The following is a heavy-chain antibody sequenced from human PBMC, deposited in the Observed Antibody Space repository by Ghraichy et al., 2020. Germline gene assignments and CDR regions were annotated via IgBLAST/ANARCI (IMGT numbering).Heavy chain of an antibody. V-gene: IGHV3-74*01. D-gene: IGHD1-1*01. CDR1: GFTFSRSW. J-gene: IGHJ4*02. CDR2: INSGGSSK. CDR3: VREGNWNFDY. Sequence: GGSLRLSCATSGFTFSRSWMHWVRQAPGKGLVWVSRINSGGSSKIYADSVKGRFTIARDDAKNTLYLQMDSQRAEDTALYYCVREGNWNFDYWGQGTLVTVA.